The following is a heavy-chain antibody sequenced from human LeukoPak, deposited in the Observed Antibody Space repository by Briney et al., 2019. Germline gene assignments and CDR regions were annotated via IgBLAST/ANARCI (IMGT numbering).Heavy chain of an antibody. D-gene: IGHD4-17*01. CDR3: ARGPTTVTRAFDY. V-gene: IGHV4-38-2*02. J-gene: IGHJ4*02. CDR1: DYSISSGYF. Sequence: SETLSLTCSVSDYSISSGYFWGWIRQPPGKGLEWIGSIYPSGSTYYNPSLKSRVTISVDTSKNQFSLKLSSVTAADTAVYYCARGPTTVTRAFDYWGQGTLVTVSS. CDR2: IYPSGST.